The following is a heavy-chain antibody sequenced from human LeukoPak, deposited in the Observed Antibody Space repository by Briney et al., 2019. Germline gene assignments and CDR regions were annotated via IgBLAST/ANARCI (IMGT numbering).Heavy chain of an antibody. CDR1: GYTFTTYF. CDR3: ARSPAGYLDV. Sequence: ASVTVSCTASGYTFTTYFMHWVRQARGQGSEWMGIINPSGGSTNYAQKFQGRVIMTRDTSTSTVFMELSSLRSEDTAVYYCARSPAGYLDVWGKGTTVTVSS. CDR2: INPSGGST. V-gene: IGHV1-46*01. D-gene: IGHD2-2*01. J-gene: IGHJ6*03.